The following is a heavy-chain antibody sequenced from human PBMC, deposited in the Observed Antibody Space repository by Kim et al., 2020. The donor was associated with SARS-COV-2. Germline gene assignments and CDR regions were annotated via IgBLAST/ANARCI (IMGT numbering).Heavy chain of an antibody. CDR1: GFTFSDYY. J-gene: IGHJ3*02. Sequence: GGSLRLSCAASGFTFSDYYMSWIRQAPGKGLEWVSYISSSGSTIYYADSVKGRFTISRDNAKNSLYLQMNSLRAEDTAVYYCARDRPYEYSGYDFRGGLAFDIWGQGTMVTVSS. CDR2: ISSSGSTI. CDR3: ARDRPYEYSGYDFRGGLAFDI. V-gene: IGHV3-11*01. D-gene: IGHD5-12*01.